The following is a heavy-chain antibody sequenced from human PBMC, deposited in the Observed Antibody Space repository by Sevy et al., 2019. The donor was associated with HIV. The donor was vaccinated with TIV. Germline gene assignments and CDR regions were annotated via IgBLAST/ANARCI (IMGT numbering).Heavy chain of an antibody. D-gene: IGHD1-26*01. V-gene: IGHV1-69*06. CDR3: ASIQPSGSYLPPDYTDV. J-gene: IGHJ6*03. Sequence: ASVKVSCKASGGTFSSYAISWVRQAPGQGLEWMGGIIPIFGTANYAQKFQGRVTITADKSTSTAYMELSSLRSEDTAVYYCASIQPSGSYLPPDYTDVWGKGTTVTVSS. CDR2: IIPIFGTA. CDR1: GGTFSSYA.